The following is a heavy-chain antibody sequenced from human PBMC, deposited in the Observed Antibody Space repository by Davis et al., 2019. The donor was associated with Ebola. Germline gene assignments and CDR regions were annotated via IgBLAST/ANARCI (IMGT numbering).Heavy chain of an antibody. V-gene: IGHV4-59*01. CDR2: IFYSGST. CDR3: ARSAAQYFYDGSNYHSTAGTDFDY. Sequence: SETLSLTCTVSGGSITSYYWSWIRQSPGKGLEWIANIFYSGSTNYNPSLKSRVTMSVDTSKNEFSLKLSSVTAADTAVYYCARSAAQYFYDGSNYHSTAGTDFDYWGQGTLVTVSS. D-gene: IGHD3-22*01. J-gene: IGHJ4*02. CDR1: GGSITSYY.